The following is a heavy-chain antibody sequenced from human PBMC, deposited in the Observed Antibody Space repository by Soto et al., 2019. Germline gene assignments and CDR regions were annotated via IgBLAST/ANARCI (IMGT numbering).Heavy chain of an antibody. J-gene: IGHJ4*02. CDR2: ITGTSTTT. Sequence: EVQLVESGGGLVQPGGSLRLSCVASGFTFSSYCMSWVRQAPGKGLEWVSSITGTSTTTYYADSVKGRFTISTDNARNSLYLQMNSLRDEDTAVYYCARCRYSYGYDFDSWGQGTLVTVSS. CDR1: GFTFSSYC. D-gene: IGHD5-18*01. V-gene: IGHV3-48*02. CDR3: ARCRYSYGYDFDS.